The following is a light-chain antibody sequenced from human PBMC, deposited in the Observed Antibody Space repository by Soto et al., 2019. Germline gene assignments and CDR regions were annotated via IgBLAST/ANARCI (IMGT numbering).Light chain of an antibody. CDR2: DVS. Sequence: QSVLTQPRSVSGSPGQSVTISCTGTSSDVGGYNYVSWYQQHPGKAPKLMIYDVSKRPSGVPDRFSGSKSGNTASLTISGLQAEDEADYYCCSYVGSYFGTGTKVTVL. J-gene: IGLJ1*01. CDR3: CSYVGSY. V-gene: IGLV2-11*01. CDR1: SSDVGGYNY.